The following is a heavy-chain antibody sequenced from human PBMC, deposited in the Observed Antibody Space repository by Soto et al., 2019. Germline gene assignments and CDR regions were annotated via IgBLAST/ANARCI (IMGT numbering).Heavy chain of an antibody. CDR3: ARNDAFDNENGFDM. J-gene: IGHJ3*02. Sequence: GGSLRLSCAVSGFTFCFYVFHWVRQSPGKGLEWLGVIVSDGSAIYHADSLEGRFFISRDNSKDNLYLQMNSLRVEDTAVYYCARNDAFDNENGFDMWGQGTMVTVSS. D-gene: IGHD1-1*01. CDR1: GFTFCFYV. CDR2: IVSDGSAI. V-gene: IGHV3-33*01.